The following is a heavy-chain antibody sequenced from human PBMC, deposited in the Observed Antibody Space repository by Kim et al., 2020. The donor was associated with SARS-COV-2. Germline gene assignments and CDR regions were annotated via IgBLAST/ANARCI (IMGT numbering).Heavy chain of an antibody. Sequence: SETLSLTCTVSGGSVSSGSYYWSWIRQPPGKGLEWIGYIYYSGSTNYNPSLKSRVTISVDTSKNQFSLKLSSVTAADTAVYYCARGLWFGANWFDPWGQGTLVTVSS. J-gene: IGHJ5*02. D-gene: IGHD3-10*01. CDR3: ARGLWFGANWFDP. V-gene: IGHV4-61*01. CDR2: IYYSGST. CDR1: GGSVSSGSYY.